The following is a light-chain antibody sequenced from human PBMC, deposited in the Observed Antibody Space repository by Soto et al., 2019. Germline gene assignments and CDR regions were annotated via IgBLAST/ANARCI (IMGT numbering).Light chain of an antibody. CDR2: TVS. J-gene: IGLJ1*01. CDR3: ISYTTSSSYV. V-gene: IGLV2-14*01. CDR1: RSDIGGYNY. Sequence: QSALTQPASVSGSPGRSITISCSGKRSDIGGYNYVVWYQQFPGKTPKILIYTVSTRPSGVSSRFSGSKSGNTASLTIAGLQAEDEADYYCISYTTSSSYVFGTGTKV.